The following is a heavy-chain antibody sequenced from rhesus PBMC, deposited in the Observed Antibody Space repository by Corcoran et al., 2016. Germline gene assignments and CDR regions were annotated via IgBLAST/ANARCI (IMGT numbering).Heavy chain of an antibody. Sequence: QVQLQESGPGVVKPSETLSLTCAVSGGSISDSYRWSWIRQPPGKGLEWSGYIYGSSTRTNYNPSLKSRVTISKDTSKNQFSLKLSSVTAADTAVYYCAKPRGYSYSFAFDFWGQGLRVTVSS. CDR3: AKPRGYSYSFAFDF. CDR1: GGSISDSYR. CDR2: IYGSSTRT. V-gene: IGHV4S10*01. J-gene: IGHJ3*01. D-gene: IGHD5-12*01.